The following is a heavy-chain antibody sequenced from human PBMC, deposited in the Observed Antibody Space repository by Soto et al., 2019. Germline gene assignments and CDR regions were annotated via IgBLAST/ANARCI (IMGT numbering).Heavy chain of an antibody. V-gene: IGHV5-51*01. CDR2: IYPGDSDT. D-gene: IGHD4-17*01. J-gene: IGHJ4*02. CDR1: GYSFTSYW. Sequence: GESLKISCKGSGYSFTSYWIGWVRQMPGKGLEWMGIIYPGDSDTRYSPSFQGQVTISADKSISPAYLQWSSLKASDTAMYYCARQRDPYGDYGTDWGQGTLVTVSS. CDR3: ARQRDPYGDYGTD.